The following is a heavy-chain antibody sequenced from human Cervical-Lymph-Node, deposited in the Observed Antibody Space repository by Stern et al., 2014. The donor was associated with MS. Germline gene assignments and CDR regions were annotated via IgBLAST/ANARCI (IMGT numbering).Heavy chain of an antibody. Sequence: VQLVQSGAEVKKPGASVKVSCKASGYTFTSYAMHWVRQAPGQRLEWMGWINAGNGNTKYSQKFQGRVTITRDTSASTAYMELSSLISEDTAVYYCARSLSIAGDFYGMDVWGQGTTVTVSS. CDR1: GYTFTSYA. J-gene: IGHJ6*02. CDR3: ARSLSIAGDFYGMDV. D-gene: IGHD6-6*01. V-gene: IGHV1-3*01. CDR2: INAGNGNT.